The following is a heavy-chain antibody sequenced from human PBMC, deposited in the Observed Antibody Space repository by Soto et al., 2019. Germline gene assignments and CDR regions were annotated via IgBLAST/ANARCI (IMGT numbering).Heavy chain of an antibody. J-gene: IGHJ4*02. V-gene: IGHV1-2*02. CDR2: INPKSGGT. CDR3: ARDLAKGGGSSGFDY. D-gene: IGHD1-26*01. CDR1: GDAFTANY. Sequence: QVQLVQSGAEVKKPGASVKVSCKASGDAFTANYIHWVRQAPGQGFERMGWINPKSGGTKYPQKFQGRVTMTRDTSLSTVYMTLTRMTSDDAAVYYCARDLAKGGGSSGFDYCGQGTLVTVSS.